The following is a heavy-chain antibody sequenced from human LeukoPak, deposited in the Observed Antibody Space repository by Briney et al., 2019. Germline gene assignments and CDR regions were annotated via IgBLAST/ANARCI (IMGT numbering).Heavy chain of an antibody. V-gene: IGHV3-11*01. CDR1: GGSFSGYY. J-gene: IGHJ2*01. Sequence: LSLTCAVYGGSFSGYYWSWIRQPPGKGLEWVSYISSSGSTIYYADSVKGRFTISRDNAKNSLYLQMNSLRAEDTAVYYCARSGPKSERPYWYFDLWGRGTLVTVSS. CDR3: ARSGPKSERPYWYFDL. CDR2: ISSSGSTI. D-gene: IGHD1-1*01.